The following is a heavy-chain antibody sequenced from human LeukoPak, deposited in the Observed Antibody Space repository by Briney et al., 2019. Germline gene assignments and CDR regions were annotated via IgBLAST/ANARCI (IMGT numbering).Heavy chain of an antibody. V-gene: IGHV1-18*04. D-gene: IGHD3-16*02. CDR2: ISAYNGNT. CDR3: ARSSYVWGSYRTDDALDI. CDR1: GYTFTGYY. Sequence: ASVKVSCKASGYTFTGYYMHWVRQAPGQGLEWMGWISAYNGNTNYAQKLQGRVTMTTDTSTSTAYMELRSLRYDDTAVYYCARSSYVWGSYRTDDALDIWGQGTMVTVAS. J-gene: IGHJ3*02.